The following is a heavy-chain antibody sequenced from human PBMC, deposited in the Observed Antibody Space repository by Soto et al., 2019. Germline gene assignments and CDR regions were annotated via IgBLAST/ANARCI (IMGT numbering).Heavy chain of an antibody. D-gene: IGHD3-3*01. CDR1: GFTFSSYG. CDR3: AKDVLRFLEWLAFYGMDV. CDR2: ISYDGSNK. Sequence: PGGSLRLSCAASGFTFSSYGMHWVRQAPGKGQEWVAVISYDGSNKYYADSVKGRFTISRDNSKNTLYLQMNSLRAEDTAVYYCAKDVLRFLEWLAFYGMDVWGQGTTVTVSS. J-gene: IGHJ6*02. V-gene: IGHV3-30*18.